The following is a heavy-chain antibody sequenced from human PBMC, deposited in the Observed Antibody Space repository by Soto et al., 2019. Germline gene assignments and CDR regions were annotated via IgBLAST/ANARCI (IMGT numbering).Heavy chain of an antibody. V-gene: IGHV3-23*01. Sequence: EVQLLESGGGLVQPGGSLRLSCAASGFTFSSYAMSWVRQAPGKGLEWVSAISGSGGSTYYADSVKGRFTISRDNSKNTLYLQMHSLRAEDTAVYYCAKDRIAAAGLLDAFDIWGQGTMVTVSS. CDR2: ISGSGGST. J-gene: IGHJ3*02. CDR3: AKDRIAAAGLLDAFDI. CDR1: GFTFSSYA. D-gene: IGHD6-13*01.